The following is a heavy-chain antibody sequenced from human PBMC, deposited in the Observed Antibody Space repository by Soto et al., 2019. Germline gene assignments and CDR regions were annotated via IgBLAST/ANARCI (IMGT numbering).Heavy chain of an antibody. D-gene: IGHD3-10*01. V-gene: IGHV1-2*02. CDR2: INPYSGGA. Sequence: ASVKVSCKASGYTFTVYFMHWVRQAPGQGLAWMGWINPYSGGADYAQRFQGRVTMTRDTSISTVYMELSRLRFDDTAVYYCARVIRGAYYNSPLDTWGQGTVVTVSS. CDR1: GYTFTVYF. J-gene: IGHJ5*02. CDR3: ARVIRGAYYNSPLDT.